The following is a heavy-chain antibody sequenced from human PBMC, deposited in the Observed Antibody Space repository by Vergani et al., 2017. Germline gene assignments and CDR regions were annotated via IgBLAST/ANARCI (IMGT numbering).Heavy chain of an antibody. CDR1: GYTFTGYY. J-gene: IGHJ4*02. Sequence: QEQLVQSGAEVKKPGASVKVSCKASGYTFTGYYMHWVRQAPGQGLEWMGWINPNSGGTNYAQKFQGRVTMTRDTSISTAYMELSRLRSDDTAVYYCARAALRLGELSLYGYWGQGTLVTVSS. CDR3: ARAALRLGELSLYGY. V-gene: IGHV1-2*02. D-gene: IGHD3-16*02. CDR2: INPNSGGT.